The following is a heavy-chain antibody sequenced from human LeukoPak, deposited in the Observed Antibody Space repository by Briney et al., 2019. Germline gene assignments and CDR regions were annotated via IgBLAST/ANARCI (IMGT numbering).Heavy chain of an antibody. V-gene: IGHV4-39*01. CDR2: IYYSGST. D-gene: IGHD3-22*01. Sequence: SETLSLTCTVSGGSISSSSYYWGWIRQPPGKGLEWIGSIYYSGSTYCNPSLKSRVTISVDTSKNQFSLKLSSVTAADTAVYYCASGSGYSGGGYYYGMDVWGQGTTVTVSS. CDR3: ASGSGYSGGGYYYGMDV. CDR1: GGSISSSSYY. J-gene: IGHJ6*02.